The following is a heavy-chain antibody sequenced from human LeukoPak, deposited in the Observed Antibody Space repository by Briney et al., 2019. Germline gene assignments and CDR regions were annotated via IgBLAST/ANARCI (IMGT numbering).Heavy chain of an antibody. CDR2: ISAYNGNT. CDR3: ARDRWAARPTAHHDYYYYYMDV. CDR1: GHTFTNYG. Sequence: ASVKVSCKASGHTFTNYGITWVRQAPGQGLEWMGWISAYNGNTNYAQKFQGRVTITADKSTSTAHMELSSLRSEDTAVYYCARDRWAARPTAHHDYYYYYMDVWGKGTTVTVSS. J-gene: IGHJ6*03. V-gene: IGHV1-18*01. D-gene: IGHD6-6*01.